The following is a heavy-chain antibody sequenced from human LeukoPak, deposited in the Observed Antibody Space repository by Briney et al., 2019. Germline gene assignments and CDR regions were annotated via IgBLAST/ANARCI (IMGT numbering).Heavy chain of an antibody. CDR3: AKDLVLIVYAIFGY. CDR1: GFTFSSYA. D-gene: IGHD2-8*01. CDR2: ISGSGGST. J-gene: IGHJ4*02. V-gene: IGHV3-23*01. Sequence: GGSLRLSCAASGFTFSSYAMSWVRQAPGKGLEWVSAISGSGGSTYYADSVKGRFTISRDNSKNTLYLQMNSLRAEDKSVYYCAKDLVLIVYAIFGYWGQGTLVTVSS.